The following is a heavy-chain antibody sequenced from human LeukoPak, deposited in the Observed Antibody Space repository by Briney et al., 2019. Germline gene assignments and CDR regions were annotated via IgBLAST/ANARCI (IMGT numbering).Heavy chain of an antibody. Sequence: PGGSLRLSCAASGFTFSSYAMSWVRQAPGKGLEWVSAISGSGGSTYYADSVEGRFTISRDNSKNTLYLEMNSLRAEDTAVYYCAGQYYYDRSGYVDAFEIWGQGTTVTVSS. V-gene: IGHV3-23*01. CDR3: AGQYYYDRSGYVDAFEI. CDR1: GFTFSSYA. CDR2: ISGSGGST. J-gene: IGHJ3*02. D-gene: IGHD3-22*01.